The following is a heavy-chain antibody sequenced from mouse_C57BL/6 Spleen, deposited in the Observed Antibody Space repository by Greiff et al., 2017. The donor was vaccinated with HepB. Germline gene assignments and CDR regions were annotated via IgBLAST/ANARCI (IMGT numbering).Heavy chain of an antibody. D-gene: IGHD4-1*01. CDR3: ARGLTGSWFAY. J-gene: IGHJ3*01. CDR2: IYPRSGNT. V-gene: IGHV1-81*01. CDR1: GYTFTSYG. Sequence: VQLQQSGAELARPGASVKLSCKASGYTFTSYGISWVKQRTGQGLEWIGEIYPRSGNTYYNEKFKGKATLTADKSSSKAYMELRSLTSEDAAVYFCARGLTGSWFAYWGQGTLVTVSA.